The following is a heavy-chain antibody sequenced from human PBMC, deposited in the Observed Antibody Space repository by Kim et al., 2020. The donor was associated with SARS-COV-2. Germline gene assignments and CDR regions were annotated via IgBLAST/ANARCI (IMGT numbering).Heavy chain of an antibody. J-gene: IGHJ6*02. Sequence: YPDAVKARFTISRDHAKNTLYLQMNSLGAEDTAVYYCASSSRYYYYGMDVWGQGTTVTVSS. D-gene: IGHD6-13*01. CDR3: ASSSRYYYYGMDV. V-gene: IGHV3-74*01.